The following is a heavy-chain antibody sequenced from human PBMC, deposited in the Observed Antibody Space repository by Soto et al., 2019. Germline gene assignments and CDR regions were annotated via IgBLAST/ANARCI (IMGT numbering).Heavy chain of an antibody. CDR2: IYHSGST. CDR3: ARDASGSYHTRQVDY. V-gene: IGHV4-4*02. CDR1: GGSISSSNW. D-gene: IGHD1-26*01. Sequence: QVQLQESGPGLVKPSGTLSLTCAVSGGSISSSNWWSWVRQPPGKGLEWIGEIYHSGSTNYNPSLKSRVTISVDKSQNPFSLKLSSVPAADTAVYYCARDASGSYHTRQVDYWGQGTLVTVSS. J-gene: IGHJ4*02.